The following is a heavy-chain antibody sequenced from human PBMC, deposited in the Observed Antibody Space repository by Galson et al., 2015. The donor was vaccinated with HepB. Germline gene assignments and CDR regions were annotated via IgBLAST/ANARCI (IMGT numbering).Heavy chain of an antibody. V-gene: IGHV3-33*01. CDR1: GFTFSSYG. D-gene: IGHD3-22*01. CDR2: IWYDGSNK. J-gene: IGHJ4*02. CDR3: ARDPSDYDSSGSGGY. Sequence: SLRLSCAASGFTFSSYGMHWVRQAPGKGLEWVAVIWYDGSNKYYADSVKGRFTISRDNSKNTLYLQMNSLRAEDTAVYYCARDPSDYDSSGSGGYWGQGTLVTVSS.